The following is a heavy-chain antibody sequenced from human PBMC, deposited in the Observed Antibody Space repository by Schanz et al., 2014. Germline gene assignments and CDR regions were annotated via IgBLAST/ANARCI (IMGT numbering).Heavy chain of an antibody. J-gene: IGHJ5*02. Sequence: QVQLVQSGAEVKKPGASVKVSCEASGYTFTYYYMHWVRQAPGQGLEWMAVINPTGGNTAYAQKFEGRVTLTRDTSTSTVYMELNSLRSEDTAVYYCARDDRFVEWSLLGSWGQGTLVTVSS. V-gene: IGHV1-46*01. D-gene: IGHD3-3*01. CDR1: GYTFTYYY. CDR2: INPTGGNT. CDR3: ARDDRFVEWSLLGS.